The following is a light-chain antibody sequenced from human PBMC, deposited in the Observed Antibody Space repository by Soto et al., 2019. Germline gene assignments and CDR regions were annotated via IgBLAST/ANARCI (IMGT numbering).Light chain of an antibody. V-gene: IGKV1-8*01. CDR1: HRLNTY. CDR3: QYLNGAPTIT. J-gene: IGKJ5*01. Sequence: IRMTQSPSSLSASIGDRVTFTCRASHRLNTYLAWYQQKPGKAPKLLIYGASTLQSGVPSRFSGSGSGTDFTLLISSLQSEDFATYYCQYLNGAPTITFGQGTRLEIK. CDR2: GAS.